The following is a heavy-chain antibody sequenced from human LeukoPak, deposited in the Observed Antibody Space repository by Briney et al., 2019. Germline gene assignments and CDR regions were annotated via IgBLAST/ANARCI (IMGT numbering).Heavy chain of an antibody. CDR2: IKEDGREK. V-gene: IGHV3-7*01. CDR1: GFTFSSSW. Sequence: GVSLRLSCATSGFTFSSSWMSWVRQAPGKGLECVANIKEDGREKDYVDSVKGRFTISRDSAKNSLYLQMSSLRAEDTAVYYCAGGGRPDYWGQGTLVTVSS. D-gene: IGHD3-10*01. CDR3: AGGGRPDY. J-gene: IGHJ4*02.